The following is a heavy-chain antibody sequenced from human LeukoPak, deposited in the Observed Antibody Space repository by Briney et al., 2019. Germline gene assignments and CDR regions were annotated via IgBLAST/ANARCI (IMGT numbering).Heavy chain of an antibody. CDR2: INHSGST. CDR3: ARACHDILTESTDAEHAFDI. CDR1: GGSFSGYY. Sequence: SETLSLTCAVYGGSFSGYYWSWIRQPPGKGLEWIGEINHSGSTNYNPSLKSRVTISVDTSKNQFSLKLSSVTAADTAVYYCARACHDILTESTDAEHAFDIWGQGTMVTVSS. J-gene: IGHJ3*02. V-gene: IGHV4-34*01. D-gene: IGHD3-9*01.